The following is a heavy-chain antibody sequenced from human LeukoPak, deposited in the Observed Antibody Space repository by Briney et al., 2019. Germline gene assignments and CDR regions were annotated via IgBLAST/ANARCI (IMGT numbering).Heavy chain of an antibody. D-gene: IGHD3-3*01. CDR2: INSDGSST. CDR3: AKDGWSTDYYYYYGMDV. Sequence: GGSLRLSCAASGFTFSSYWMHWVRQAPGKGLVWVSRINSDGSSTSYADSVKGRFTISRDNAKNTLYLQMNSLRAEDTAVYYCAKDGWSTDYYYYYGMDVWGQGTTVTVSS. V-gene: IGHV3-74*01. J-gene: IGHJ6*02. CDR1: GFTFSSYW.